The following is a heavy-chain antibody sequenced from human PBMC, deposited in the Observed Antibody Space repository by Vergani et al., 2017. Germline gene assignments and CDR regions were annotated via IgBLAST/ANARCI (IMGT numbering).Heavy chain of an antibody. CDR2: INHSGST. J-gene: IGHJ2*01. CDR3: ARDLTSTNSYWYFDL. CDR1: GGSFSGYY. Sequence: QVQLQQWGAGLLKPSETLSLTCAVYGGSFSGYYWSWIRQPPGKGLEWIGEINHSGSTNYNPSLKSRVTISVDTSKNQFSLKLSSVTAADTAVYYCARDLTSTNSYWYFDLWGRGTLVTVSS. D-gene: IGHD4/OR15-4a*01. V-gene: IGHV4-34*01.